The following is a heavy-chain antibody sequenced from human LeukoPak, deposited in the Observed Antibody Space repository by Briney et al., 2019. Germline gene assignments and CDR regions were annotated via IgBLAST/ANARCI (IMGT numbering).Heavy chain of an antibody. CDR1: GFTFRSYV. Sequence: RGSLRLSCAASGFTFRSYVMSWVRQAPGKRLEWVSAITGDGGGTNHADSVKGRFTISRDNSKNTLYLQMDSLRAEDTAVYYCAKETSSGNFVTIDCWGQGTLVTVSS. CDR2: ITGDGGGT. V-gene: IGHV3-23*01. D-gene: IGHD1-26*01. CDR3: AKETSSGNFVTIDC. J-gene: IGHJ4*02.